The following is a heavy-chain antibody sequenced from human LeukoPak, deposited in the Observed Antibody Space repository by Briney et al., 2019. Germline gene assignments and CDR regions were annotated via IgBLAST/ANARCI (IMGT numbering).Heavy chain of an antibody. CDR2: ITWDGGST. D-gene: IGHD3-10*01. CDR1: GFTFDDFT. V-gene: IGHV3-43*01. J-gene: IGHJ4*02. Sequence: GGSLRLSCAASGFTFDDFTMHWVRQTPGKGLEWVSLITWDGGSTSSADSVKGRFTISRDNSKNSLYLQLNSLRSEDTAFYYCAKDRGAGSGSYIDYWGQGTLVTVSS. CDR3: AKDRGAGSGSYIDY.